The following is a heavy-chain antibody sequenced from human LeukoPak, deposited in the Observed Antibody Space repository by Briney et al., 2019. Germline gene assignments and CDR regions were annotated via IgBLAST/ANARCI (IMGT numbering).Heavy chain of an antibody. CDR3: AELGITMIGGV. V-gene: IGHV3-21*01. J-gene: IGHJ6*04. CDR2: ISSSSYI. Sequence: GALRLSCAASGFTFSSYDMTWVRQAPGKGLEWVSSISSSSYIYYADSVKGRFTISRDNAKNSLYLQMNSLRAEDTAVYYCAELGITMIGGVWGKGTTVTISS. D-gene: IGHD3-10*02. CDR1: GFTFSSYD.